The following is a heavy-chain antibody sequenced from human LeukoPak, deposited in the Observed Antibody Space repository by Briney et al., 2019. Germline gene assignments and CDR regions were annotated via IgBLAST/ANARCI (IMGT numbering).Heavy chain of an antibody. CDR1: GFTFSSES. Sequence: GGSLRLSCAASGFTFSSESMTWGRRAPGKGLEEGAFISSMSGRYIYYAASLKGRFTISRDNARTSLYLQMNSLRADDTAVYHCARLLEPATGYYMDVWGKGTTVTISS. CDR2: ISSMSGRYI. V-gene: IGHV3-21*01. D-gene: IGHD5-24*01. CDR3: ARLLEPATGYYMDV. J-gene: IGHJ6*03.